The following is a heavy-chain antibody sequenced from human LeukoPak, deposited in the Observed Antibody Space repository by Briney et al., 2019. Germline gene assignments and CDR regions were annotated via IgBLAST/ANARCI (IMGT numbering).Heavy chain of an antibody. V-gene: IGHV3-30-3*01. CDR3: ARDIWFYDHSGYSDY. J-gene: IGHJ4*02. Sequence: GGSLRLSCVGSGFTFSSYAVHWVRQAPGKGLEWLALISFDGTNKFYADSVKGRFSISRDNSKNTLFLQMNSLRPDDTSVYYCARDIWFYDHSGYSDYWGQGTLVSVSS. CDR2: ISFDGTNK. CDR1: GFTFSSYA. D-gene: IGHD3-22*01.